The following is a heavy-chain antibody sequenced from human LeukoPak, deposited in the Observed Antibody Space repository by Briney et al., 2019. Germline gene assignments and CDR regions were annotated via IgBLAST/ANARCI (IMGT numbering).Heavy chain of an antibody. CDR3: ARAPYYYHYMDV. CDR2: IYYSGST. V-gene: IGHV4-39*01. Sequence: PSETLSLTCTVSGCTISSSSYYWGWIRQPPGKGLEWIGAIYYSGSTYYNPSLKSRVTISVDTSKNQFSLKLSSVTAADTAAYYCARAPYYYHYMDVWGKGTTVTVSS. CDR1: GCTISSSSYY. J-gene: IGHJ6*03.